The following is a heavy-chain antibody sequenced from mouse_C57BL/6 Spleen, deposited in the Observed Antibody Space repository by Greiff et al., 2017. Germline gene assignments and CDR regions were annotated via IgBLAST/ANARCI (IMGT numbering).Heavy chain of an antibody. CDR3: ARGEEYAMDY. Sequence: QVQLQQSGPELVKPGASVKISCKASGYAFSSSWMNWVKQRPGKGLEWIGRIYPGDGDTNYNGKFKGKATLTADKSSSTAYMQLSSLTSEDSAVYFCARGEEYAMDYWGQGTSVTVSS. J-gene: IGHJ4*01. CDR1: GYAFSSSW. CDR2: IYPGDGDT. V-gene: IGHV1-82*01.